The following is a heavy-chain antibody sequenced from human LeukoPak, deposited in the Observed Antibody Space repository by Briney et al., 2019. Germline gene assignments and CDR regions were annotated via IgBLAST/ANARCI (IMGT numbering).Heavy chain of an antibody. CDR1: GYSFPIYW. D-gene: IGHD3-9*01. CDR3: ARLGDILTGFDY. J-gene: IGHJ4*02. V-gene: IGHV5-51*01. CDR2: IYPRDSDT. Sequence: GESLRISFRGFGYSFPIYWFPWGPRMPGKGLGGMAIIYPRDSDTRYSPSLQGQVTFSADKSITTAYLQWSSLKASDTAMYYCARLGDILTGFDYWGQGTLVSVSS.